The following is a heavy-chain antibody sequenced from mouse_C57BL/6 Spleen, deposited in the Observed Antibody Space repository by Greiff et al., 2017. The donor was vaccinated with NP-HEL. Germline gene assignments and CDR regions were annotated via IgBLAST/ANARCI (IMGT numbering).Heavy chain of an antibody. CDR3: AREVYYDYEDWYFDV. CDR2: IYPGSGST. V-gene: IGHV1-55*01. Sequence: VQLQQSGAELVKPGASVKMSCKASGYTFTSYWITWVKQRPGQGLEWIGDIYPGSGSTNYNEKFKSKATLTVDTSSSTAYMQLSSLTSEDSAVYYCAREVYYDYEDWYFDVWGTGTTVTVSS. J-gene: IGHJ1*03. D-gene: IGHD2-4*01. CDR1: GYTFTSYW.